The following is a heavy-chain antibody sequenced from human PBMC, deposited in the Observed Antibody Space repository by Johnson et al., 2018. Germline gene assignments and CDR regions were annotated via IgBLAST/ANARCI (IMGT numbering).Heavy chain of an antibody. V-gene: IGHV1-46*01. CDR2: INPSGGST. CDR3: ARDHRGATFGPDY. D-gene: IGHD1-26*01. CDR1: GGTFSSYA. Sequence: QVQLQESGAEVKKPGSSVKVSCKASGGTFSSYAISWVRQAPGQGLEWMGIINPSGGSTTYAQKFQGRVTMTRDTSTSTVYMELSSLGFEDTAVYYCARDHRGATFGPDYRGQGTLVTVSS. J-gene: IGHJ4*02.